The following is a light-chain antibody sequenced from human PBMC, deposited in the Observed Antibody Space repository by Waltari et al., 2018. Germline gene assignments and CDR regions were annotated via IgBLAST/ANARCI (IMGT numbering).Light chain of an antibody. CDR1: SSKLGGHP. CDR3: SSWDDSLQGWL. J-gene: IGLJ3*02. CDR2: RDH. V-gene: IGLV1-44*01. Sequence: QSVLTQPPSASGTPGQRVTISCSGSSSKLGGHPVNWYQQLPGTAPKLLIYRDHQRPSGVPERFSGSRSGASASLAISGLQSDDEADYYCSSWDDSLQGWLFGGGTKLTVL.